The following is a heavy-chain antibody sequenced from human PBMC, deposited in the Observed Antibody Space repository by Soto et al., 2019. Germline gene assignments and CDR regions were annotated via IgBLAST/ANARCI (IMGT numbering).Heavy chain of an antibody. V-gene: IGHV1-3*01. J-gene: IGHJ4*01. CDR2: INAGNGNT. Sequence: ASVKVSCKASGYTFTSSAMHWVRQAPGQRLEWMGWINAGNGNTKYSQKFQGRETISRDTSARTAYMELSSLRSEDTAEYYCAKEFRYSLHYDSSGYSYWGQGILVT. D-gene: IGHD3-22*01. CDR3: AKEFRYSLHYDSSGYSY. CDR1: GYTFTSSA.